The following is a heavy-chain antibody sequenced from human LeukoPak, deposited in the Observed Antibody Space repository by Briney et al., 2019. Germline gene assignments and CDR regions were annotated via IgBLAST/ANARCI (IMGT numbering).Heavy chain of an antibody. CDR1: GFTFSSYG. CDR3: ARDGYYDFWSGYYTVSYFDY. CDR2: IWYDGSNK. V-gene: IGHV3-33*01. D-gene: IGHD3-3*01. Sequence: PGGSLRLSCAASGFTFSSYGMHWVRQAPGKGLEWVAVIWYDGSNKYYADSVKGRFTISRDNSKNTLYLQMNSLRDEDTAVYYCARDGYYDFWSGYYTVSYFDYWGQGTLVTVSS. J-gene: IGHJ4*02.